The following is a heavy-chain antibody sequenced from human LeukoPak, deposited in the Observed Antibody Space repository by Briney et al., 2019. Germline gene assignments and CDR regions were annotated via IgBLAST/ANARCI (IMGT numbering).Heavy chain of an antibody. D-gene: IGHD3-3*01. CDR2: IYYSGST. J-gene: IGHJ4*02. CDR1: GGSICSSSYY. CDR3: ARDNFWSGYDFGFDY. V-gene: IGHV4-39*07. Sequence: SETLSLTRTVSGGSICSSSYYWGWIRQPPGKGLEWIGSIYYSGSTYYNPSLKSRVTISVDTSKNQFSLKLSSVTAADTAVYYCARDNFWSGYDFGFDYWGQGTLVTVSS.